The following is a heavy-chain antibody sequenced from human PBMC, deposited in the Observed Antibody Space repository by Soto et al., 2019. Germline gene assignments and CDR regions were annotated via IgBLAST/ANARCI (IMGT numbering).Heavy chain of an antibody. CDR1: GFTFTNAW. D-gene: IGHD2-15*01. Sequence: EVQLVESGGGLVKPGGSLRLSCAASGFTFTNAWMTWVRQAPGKGLEWVGRIRSKTDAGTADFAAPVKGRFTTSRDDSKNTLYLVMSSLKTEDPAVYHCTTMGYCSGPSCYSGLDSWGPGTVVTVSS. CDR2: IRSKTDAGTA. CDR3: TTMGYCSGPSCYSGLDS. V-gene: IGHV3-15*01. J-gene: IGHJ4*02.